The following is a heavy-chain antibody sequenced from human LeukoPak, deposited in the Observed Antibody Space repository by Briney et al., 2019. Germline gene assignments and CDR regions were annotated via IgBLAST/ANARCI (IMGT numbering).Heavy chain of an antibody. CDR3: AKDQRWESPHYLDS. CDR2: ISYDGSNK. CDR1: GFTFSSYG. Sequence: PGRSLRLSCAASGFTFSSYGMHWVRQAPGKGLEWVAVISYDGSNKYYADSVKGRFTISRDNSKNTLYLQMNSLRDEDTALYYCAKDQRWESPHYLDSWGQGTLVTVSS. D-gene: IGHD1-26*01. J-gene: IGHJ4*02. V-gene: IGHV3-30*18.